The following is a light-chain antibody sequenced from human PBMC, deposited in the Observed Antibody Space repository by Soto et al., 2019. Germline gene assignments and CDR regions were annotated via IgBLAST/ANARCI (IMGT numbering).Light chain of an antibody. Sequence: EIVMTQSPATLSVSPGERATLSCRASQSVSNSLAWYQQKPGQAPRLLIYDASTRATGVPPRFSGSGSGTEFTLTITSLQSEDSAVYYCQQYNDWPPKHTFGQGTKLEIK. CDR1: QSVSNS. CDR2: DAS. V-gene: IGKV3-15*01. CDR3: QQYNDWPPKHT. J-gene: IGKJ2*01.